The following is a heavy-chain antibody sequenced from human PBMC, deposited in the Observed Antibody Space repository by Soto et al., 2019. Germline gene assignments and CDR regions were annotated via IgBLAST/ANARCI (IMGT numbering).Heavy chain of an antibody. Sequence: GGSLRLSCAASGFTFSIYSMNWVRQAPGKGLEWVSLISGSGGCTHYADSVEGRFTISRDNSKNTLYLEMDSLRAEDTAVYYCAKVVKYDVLTGYYKGPDYYGMDVWGQGTTVTVSS. V-gene: IGHV3-23*01. J-gene: IGHJ6*02. CDR2: ISGSGGCT. D-gene: IGHD3-9*01. CDR1: GFTFSIYS. CDR3: AKVVKYDVLTGYYKGPDYYGMDV.